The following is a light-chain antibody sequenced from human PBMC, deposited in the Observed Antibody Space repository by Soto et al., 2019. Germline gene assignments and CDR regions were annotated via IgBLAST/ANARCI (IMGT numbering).Light chain of an antibody. J-gene: IGLJ1*01. CDR1: SSDVGGYNY. CDR3: SSYTSTNTRL. CDR2: EVS. V-gene: IGLV2-14*01. Sequence: QSALTQPASVSGSLGQSITISCTGTSSDVGGYNYVSWYQQHPGKAPKLMIYEVSNRPSGISNRFSGSKSGNTASLTLSGRQAEDDADYYCSSYTSTNTRLFGTGTKVTLL.